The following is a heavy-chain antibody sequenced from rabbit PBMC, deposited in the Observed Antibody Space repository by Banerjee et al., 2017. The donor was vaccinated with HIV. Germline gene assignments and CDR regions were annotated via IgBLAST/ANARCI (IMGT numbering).Heavy chain of an antibody. J-gene: IGHJ6*01. CDR3: ARGASGSGWAYDL. CDR1: GSDISSNA. V-gene: IGHV1S47*01. D-gene: IGHD1-1*01. Sequence: QEQLVESGGGLVQPEGSLTLTCKASGSDISSNAMCWVRQAPGKGLELIACIYSSNGDKWYASWVNGRFTISRSTSLNTVDLKMTSLTVADTATYFCARGASGSGWAYDLWGPGTLVTVS. CDR2: IYSSNGDK.